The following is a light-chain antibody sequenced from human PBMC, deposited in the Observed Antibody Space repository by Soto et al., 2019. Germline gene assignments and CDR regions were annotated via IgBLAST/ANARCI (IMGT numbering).Light chain of an antibody. CDR3: SSYAGTSWV. V-gene: IGLV2-8*01. CDR2: EVS. J-gene: IGLJ3*02. CDR1: SSDVGGYNY. Sequence: QSVLTRPPSASGSPGQSVTISCTGTSSDVGGYNYVSWYQQHPGKAPKLMIYEVSRRPSGVPDRFSGSKSGNTASLTVSGLQAEDEADYYCSSYAGTSWVFGGGTKLTVL.